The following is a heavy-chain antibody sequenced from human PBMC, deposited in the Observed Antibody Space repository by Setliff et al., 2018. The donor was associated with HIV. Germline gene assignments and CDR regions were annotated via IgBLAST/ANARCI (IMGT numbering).Heavy chain of an antibody. CDR3: AREKKDLWLTGGYYGSGRPDY. CDR1: GYTFTSYG. V-gene: IGHV1-18*01. Sequence: GASVKVSCKASGYTFTSYGISWVRQAPGQGLEWMGWISAYNGNTNYAQKLQGRVTMTTDTSTSTAYMELRSLRSDDTAVYYCAREKKDLWLTGGYYGSGRPDYWGQGTLVTVS. J-gene: IGHJ4*02. CDR2: ISAYNGNT. D-gene: IGHD3-10*01.